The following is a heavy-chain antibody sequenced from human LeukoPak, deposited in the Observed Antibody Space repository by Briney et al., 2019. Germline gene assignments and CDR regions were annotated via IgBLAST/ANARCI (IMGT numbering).Heavy chain of an antibody. CDR2: INAGNGNT. J-gene: IGHJ4*02. CDR1: GYTFTSYA. D-gene: IGHD2-2*01. V-gene: IGHV1-3*01. Sequence: ASVKVSCKASGYTFTSYAMHWVRQAPGQRLEWMGWINAGNGNTKYSQKFQGRVTITRDTSASTAYMELSSLRSEDTAVYYCARGAGDIVVVPAAIPEYYFDYWGQGTLVTVSS. CDR3: ARGAGDIVVVPAAIPEYYFDY.